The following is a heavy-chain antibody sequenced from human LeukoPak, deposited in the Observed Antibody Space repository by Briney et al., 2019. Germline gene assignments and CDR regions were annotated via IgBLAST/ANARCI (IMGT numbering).Heavy chain of an antibody. CDR1: GYTFTVYY. J-gene: IGHJ5*02. D-gene: IGHD2-15*01. CDR3: ARHVGYSNWFDP. Sequence: ASVKVSCTASGYTFTVYYIHWVRQAPGQGLEWMGWINPTSGGTNYAQKFQGRVTMTRDTSISTAYMELSRLRSDDTAVYYCARHVGYSNWFDPWGQGTLVTVSS. CDR2: INPTSGGT. V-gene: IGHV1-2*02.